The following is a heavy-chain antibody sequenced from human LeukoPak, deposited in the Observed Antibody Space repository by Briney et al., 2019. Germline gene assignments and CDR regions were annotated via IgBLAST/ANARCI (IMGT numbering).Heavy chain of an antibody. CDR1: GGTLSSYA. CDR2: IIPIFGTA. D-gene: IGHD3-22*01. Sequence: SVKVSCKASGGTLSSYAISWVRQAPGQGLEWMGRIIPIFGTANYAQKFQGRVTITTDESTSTAYMELSSLRSEDTAVYYCARGYDSSGYYLNYMDVWGKGTTVTVSS. J-gene: IGHJ6*03. CDR3: ARGYDSSGYYLNYMDV. V-gene: IGHV1-69*05.